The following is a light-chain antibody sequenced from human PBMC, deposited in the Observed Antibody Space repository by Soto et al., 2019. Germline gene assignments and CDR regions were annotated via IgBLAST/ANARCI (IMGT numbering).Light chain of an antibody. V-gene: IGLV1-40*01. J-gene: IGLJ1*01. CDR2: GNT. CDR1: SSNIGAGYD. CDR3: QSFDSSVSGYV. Sequence: QSVLTQPPSVSGAPGQRVTISCTGSSSNIGAGYDVQWYQQLPGTAPKLLIFGNTNRPSGVPDRFSGSKSGTSASLAITGLQAEDEADFYCQSFDSSVSGYVFGPGTKLTVL.